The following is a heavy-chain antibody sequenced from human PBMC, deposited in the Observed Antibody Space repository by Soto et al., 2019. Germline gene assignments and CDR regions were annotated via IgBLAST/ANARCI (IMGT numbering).Heavy chain of an antibody. CDR3: AKDKLEPTYGMDV. V-gene: IGHV3-30*18. J-gene: IGHJ6*01. CDR2: ISYDGSNK. D-gene: IGHD1-1*01. Sequence: QVQLVESGGGVVQPGRSLRLSCAASGFTFSSYGMHWVRQAPGKGLEWVAVISYDGSNKYYADSVKGRFTISRDNSKNTLYLQMNSLRAEDTAVYYCAKDKLEPTYGMDVW. CDR1: GFTFSSYG.